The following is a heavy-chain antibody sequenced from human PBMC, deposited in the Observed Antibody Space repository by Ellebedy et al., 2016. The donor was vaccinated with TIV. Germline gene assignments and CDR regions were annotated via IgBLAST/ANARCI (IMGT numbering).Heavy chain of an antibody. CDR2: INPSTGNT. D-gene: IGHD4-17*01. Sequence: AASVKVSCKASGYTLTDYYMHWVRQAPGQGLKWMGMINPSTGNTTYAQKFQGRVTMTRDTSTRTVYMELSRLRSEDTAVYYCARVYGDPGYGMDVWGQGTTVTVSS. J-gene: IGHJ6*02. V-gene: IGHV1-46*01. CDR1: GYTLTDYY. CDR3: ARVYGDPGYGMDV.